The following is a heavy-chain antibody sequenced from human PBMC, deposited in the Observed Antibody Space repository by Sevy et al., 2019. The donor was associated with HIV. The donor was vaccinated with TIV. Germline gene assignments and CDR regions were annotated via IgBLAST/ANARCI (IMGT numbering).Heavy chain of an antibody. D-gene: IGHD5-18*01. CDR1: GYTFTGQY. Sequence: ASVKVSCKASGYTFTGQYIHWVRQAPGQGLEWMGWINPNSGDTKYAQEFKGRVTMTRDTSIRTAYMGLSGLKSDDTAVYYCSRDLRLRGYSYGCFDYWGQGTLVTVSS. J-gene: IGHJ4*02. CDR2: INPNSGDT. CDR3: SRDLRLRGYSYGCFDY. V-gene: IGHV1-2*02.